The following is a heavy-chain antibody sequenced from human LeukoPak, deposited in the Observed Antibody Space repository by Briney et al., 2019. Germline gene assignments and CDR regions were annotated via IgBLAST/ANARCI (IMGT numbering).Heavy chain of an antibody. J-gene: IGHJ4*02. CDR1: GGSISNYY. CDR2: IYYSGST. CDR3: ARHYDGLDF. D-gene: IGHD5-12*01. Sequence: PSETLSLTCTVSGGSISNYYWNWIRQPPGKGLEWVGYIYYSGSTNYNPSLKSRFTISVDTSKNRISLKLNSVTAADTAVYYCARHYDGLDFWGQGTLVTVSS. V-gene: IGHV4-59*08.